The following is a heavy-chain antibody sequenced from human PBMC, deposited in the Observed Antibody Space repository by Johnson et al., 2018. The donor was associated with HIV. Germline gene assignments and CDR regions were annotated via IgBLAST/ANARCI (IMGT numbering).Heavy chain of an antibody. Sequence: QVQLVESGGGVVQPGRSLRLSCAASGFTFSSYAMHWVRQAPGKGLEWVAVISYDGSNKYYADSVKGRFTISRDNSKNTLYLQMNSLRAEDTAVYYCARGRGSFEYSSSFAFDIWCQGTMVTVSS. CDR3: ARGRGSFEYSSSFAFDI. V-gene: IGHV3-30-3*01. D-gene: IGHD6-6*01. CDR2: ISYDGSNK. CDR1: GFTFSSYA. J-gene: IGHJ3*02.